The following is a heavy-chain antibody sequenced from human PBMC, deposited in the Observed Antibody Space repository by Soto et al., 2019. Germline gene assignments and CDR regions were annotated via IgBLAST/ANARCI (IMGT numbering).Heavy chain of an antibody. CDR1: GGTISSYY. D-gene: IGHD3-10*01. CDR3: ETAMVRGAQNWFDP. Sequence: QVQLQESGRGLVKPSETLSLPCTVSGGTISSYYLSWIRQPPGKGLEWIGYIYYSGSTNYNPSLKSRVTVSVGTPKNRFALKLSSVTAADTAVYYYETAMVRGAQNWFDPWGQGTLVTVSS. J-gene: IGHJ5*02. CDR2: IYYSGST. V-gene: IGHV4-59*08.